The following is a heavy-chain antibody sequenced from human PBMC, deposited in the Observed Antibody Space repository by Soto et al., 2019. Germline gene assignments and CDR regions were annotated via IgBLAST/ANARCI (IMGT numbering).Heavy chain of an antibody. CDR2: IIDSGGST. J-gene: IGHJ6*02. CDR1: GFTFSSCA. V-gene: IGHV3-23*01. CDR3: AKGRSYYYYYGVDV. Sequence: EVQLLESGGGLVQPGGSLRLSCAASGFTFSSCAMGWVRQAPGKGLEWVSDIIDSGGSTYYADSVKGRFTTSRDNSKSTLYLRMNSLRAEDTALYYCAKGRSYYYYYGVDVWGQGATVTVSS.